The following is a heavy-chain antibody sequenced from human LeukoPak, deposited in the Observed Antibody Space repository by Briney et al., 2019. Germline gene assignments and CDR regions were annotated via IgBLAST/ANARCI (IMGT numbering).Heavy chain of an antibody. CDR3: ARSSGSRYYIDY. V-gene: IGHV4-59*01. D-gene: IGHD1-26*01. CDR1: SGSISTYY. CDR2: IHYTGST. J-gene: IGHJ4*02. Sequence: PSETLSLTCTVSSGSISTYYWSWIRQPPGKRLEWIGFIHYTGSTNYNPSLKSRVTISVDTSKNQFSLKLNSVTAADTAVYFCARSSGSRYYIDYWGQGALVTVSS.